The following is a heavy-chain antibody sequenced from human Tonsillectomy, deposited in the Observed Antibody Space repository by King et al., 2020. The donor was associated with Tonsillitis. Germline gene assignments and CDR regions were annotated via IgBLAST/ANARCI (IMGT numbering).Heavy chain of an antibody. D-gene: IGHD6-6*01. Sequence: QLQESGPGLVKPSQTLSLTCTVSGGSISSGSYYWSWIRQPAGKGLEWIGRIYTSGSTNYNPSLKSRVTVSVDTSKNQFSLKLSSMTAADTAVYYCAGEGYSSSPYYYHYYMDVWGKGTTVTVSS. CDR2: IYTSGST. CDR1: GGSISSGSYY. J-gene: IGHJ6*03. V-gene: IGHV4-61*02. CDR3: AGEGYSSSPYYYHYYMDV.